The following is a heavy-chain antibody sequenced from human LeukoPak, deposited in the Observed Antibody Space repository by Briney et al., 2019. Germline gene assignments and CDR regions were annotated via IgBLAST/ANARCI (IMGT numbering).Heavy chain of an antibody. CDR2: ISGNGVAT. V-gene: IGHV3-64D*06. D-gene: IGHD6-19*01. CDR1: GFVFSDYA. J-gene: IGHJ4*02. Sequence: GGSLRLSCSASGFVFSDYAMHCARQAPGEGLEYLSGISGNGVATYYADSVQGRFTVSRDNSKTTFYLQINSLRREDTAFYYCIKDRGSSGWDFDSWGQGTLLTVSS. CDR3: IKDRGSSGWDFDS.